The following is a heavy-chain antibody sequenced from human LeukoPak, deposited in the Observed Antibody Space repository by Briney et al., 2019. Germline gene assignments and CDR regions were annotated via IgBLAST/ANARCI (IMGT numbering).Heavy chain of an antibody. D-gene: IGHD3-10*01. CDR3: ARDFPTITMVRGVLPPTDY. Sequence: GASVKVSCKASGYTFTSYGISWVRQAPGQGLEWMGWISAYNGNTNYAQKLQGRVTMTTDTSTSTAYTELRSLRFDDTAVYYCARDFPTITMVRGVLPPTDYWGQGTLVTVSS. CDR1: GYTFTSYG. V-gene: IGHV1-18*01. CDR2: ISAYNGNT. J-gene: IGHJ4*02.